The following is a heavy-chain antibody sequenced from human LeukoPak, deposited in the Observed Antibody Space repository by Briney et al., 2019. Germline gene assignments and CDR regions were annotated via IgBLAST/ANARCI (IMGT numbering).Heavy chain of an antibody. CDR3: GRVPQGDY. V-gene: IGHV3-11*01. J-gene: IGHJ4*02. Sequence: SDSVKGRFTISRDNAKNSLYLQMNSLRAEDTAVYYCGRVPQGDYWGQGILVTVSS.